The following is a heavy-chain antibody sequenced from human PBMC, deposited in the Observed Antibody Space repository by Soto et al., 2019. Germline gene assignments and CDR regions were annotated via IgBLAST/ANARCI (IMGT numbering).Heavy chain of an antibody. V-gene: IGHV4-38-2*02. Sequence: PSETLSLRCPVSNYSISSGYYWGWIRQSPGEGLEWIVSMYHSGTTYYNPSLKSRVTISIDTSKNQFSLKLTSVTSADTAVYFCARVAFGPIDYWGQGTLVTVSS. J-gene: IGHJ4*02. CDR1: NYSISSGYY. CDR3: ARVAFGPIDY. D-gene: IGHD3-16*01. CDR2: MYHSGTT.